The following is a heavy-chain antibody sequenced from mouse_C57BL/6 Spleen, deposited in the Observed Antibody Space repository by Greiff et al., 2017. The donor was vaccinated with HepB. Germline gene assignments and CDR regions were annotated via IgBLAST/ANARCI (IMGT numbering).Heavy chain of an antibody. V-gene: IGHV1-82*01. D-gene: IGHD1-1*01. J-gene: IGHJ2*01. Sequence: QVQLQQSGPELVTPGASVKISCTASGYAFSSSWMNWVKQRPGKGLAWIGRIYPGDGDTNYNGKFKGKTTLTSDKSSSQAYMQLSSLTSKDSAVYICARHITTVVEEVYYFDYGGQGTTLTVSS. CDR3: ARHITTVVEEVYYFDY. CDR1: GYAFSSSW. CDR2: IYPGDGDT.